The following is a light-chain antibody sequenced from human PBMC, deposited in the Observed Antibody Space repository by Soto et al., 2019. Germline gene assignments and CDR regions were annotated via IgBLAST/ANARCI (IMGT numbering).Light chain of an antibody. CDR3: SSYTSGSTRVV. CDR2: EVS. V-gene: IGLV2-14*01. CDR1: SSDVGAYDY. Sequence: QSALTQPASVSGSPGQSITISCTGTSSDVGAYDYVSWYQQSPGKAPQLMIYEVSNRPSGVSNRFSGSKSGNTASLTISGLQAEDAGDYYCSSYTSGSTRVVFGGGTKLTVL. J-gene: IGLJ2*01.